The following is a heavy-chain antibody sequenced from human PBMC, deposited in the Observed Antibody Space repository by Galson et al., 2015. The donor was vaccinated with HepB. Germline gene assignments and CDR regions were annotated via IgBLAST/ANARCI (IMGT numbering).Heavy chain of an antibody. V-gene: IGHV3-30*03. CDR3: AREGGGINAFNL. D-gene: IGHD3-16*01. CDR1: GVNFSPFA. Sequence: SLRLSCAASGVNFSPFAMHWVRQAPGTGLQWVAFVSHDERKKYYGESVKGRFTISRDNSKTTLYLQMHSLRPEDTALYFCAREGGGINAFNLWGPGTMVTVSS. J-gene: IGHJ3*01. CDR2: VSHDERKK.